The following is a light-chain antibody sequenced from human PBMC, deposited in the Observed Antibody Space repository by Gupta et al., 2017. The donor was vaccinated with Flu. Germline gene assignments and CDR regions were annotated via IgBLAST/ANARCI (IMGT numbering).Light chain of an antibody. V-gene: IGKV3-20*01. J-gene: IGKJ3*01. CDR3: QQYGSSPPT. CDR2: GAS. Sequence: DILSLSPGERDTHYSRASQSVNNTYLEWYQQRPCQPPRLLIYGASTRAAEIPDRFRRSGSGTDFTLTISILDPEDFAVYFCQQYGSSPPTFAPWAKVDIK. CDR1: QSVNNTY.